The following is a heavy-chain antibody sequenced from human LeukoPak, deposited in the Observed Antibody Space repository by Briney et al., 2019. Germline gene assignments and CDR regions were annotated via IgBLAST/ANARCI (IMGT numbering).Heavy chain of an antibody. CDR3: ARVFCGGSCYIDY. V-gene: IGHV3-21*01. J-gene: IGHJ4*02. D-gene: IGHD2-15*01. CDR2: ISSSNSYI. CDR1: GFTFSSYS. Sequence: GGSLRLSCAASGFTFSSYSMNWVRQAPGKGLEWVSSISSSNSYIYYADSVKGRFTISRDNAKNSLYLQMNSLRAEDTAVYYCARVFCGGSCYIDYWGQGTLVTVSS.